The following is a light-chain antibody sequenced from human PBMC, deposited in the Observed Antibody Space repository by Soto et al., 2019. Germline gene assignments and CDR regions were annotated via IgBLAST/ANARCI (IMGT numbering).Light chain of an antibody. Sequence: DIQMTQSPSTLSASVGDRVTITCRASQSISSWLAWYQQKPGKAPKLLIYKASTLESGVPSRFSGSGSGTEFTLTISSLQPDDFATYYCQQYNSYPYTFGQGTKLEIK. J-gene: IGKJ2*01. CDR1: QSISSW. CDR2: KAS. CDR3: QQYNSYPYT. V-gene: IGKV1-5*03.